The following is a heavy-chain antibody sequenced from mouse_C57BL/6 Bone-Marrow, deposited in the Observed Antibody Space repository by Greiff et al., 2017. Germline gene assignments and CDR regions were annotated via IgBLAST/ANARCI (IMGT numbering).Heavy chain of an antibody. D-gene: IGHD2-3*01. CDR2: ICPRSGNT. J-gene: IGHJ3*01. V-gene: IGHV1-81*01. CDR1: GYSFTSYG. CDR3: ARGGYYWFAY. Sequence: QVQLQQSGAELARPGASVTLSCTASGYSFTSYGISWVKQRTGQGLEWIGEICPRSGNTYYNAKFKGKATLTADKSSSTVYMELRSLTSEDSAVYFCARGGYYWFAYWGQGTLVTVSA.